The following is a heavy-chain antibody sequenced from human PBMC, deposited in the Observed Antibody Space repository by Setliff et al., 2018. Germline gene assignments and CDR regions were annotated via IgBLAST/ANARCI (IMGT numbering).Heavy chain of an antibody. CDR2: IFYSDTA. Sequence: PSETLSLTCTVSGGSIGPHYWSWIRQAPGKGLQWIGPIFYSDTAKYNPSLESRAAISVDSSTNQFSLKLRSVIAADTAVYYCARDRSTVIRGVTSFFYYYMDVWGGGTTVTVSS. CDR1: GGSIGPHY. D-gene: IGHD3-10*01. J-gene: IGHJ6*03. CDR3: ARDRSTVIRGVTSFFYYYMDV. V-gene: IGHV4-59*11.